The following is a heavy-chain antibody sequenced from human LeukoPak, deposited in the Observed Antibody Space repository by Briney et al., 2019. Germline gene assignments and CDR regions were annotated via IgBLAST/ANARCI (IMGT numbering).Heavy chain of an antibody. CDR1: GGSFSGYY. V-gene: IGHV4-34*01. CDR2: INHSGST. Sequence: SETLSLTCAVCGGSFSGYYWSWIRQPPGKGLEWIGEINHSGSTNYNPSLKSRVTISVDTSKNQFSLKLSSVTAADTAVYYCARGMTTVTTHNWFDPWGQGTLVTVSS. CDR3: ARGMTTVTTHNWFDP. D-gene: IGHD4-17*01. J-gene: IGHJ5*02.